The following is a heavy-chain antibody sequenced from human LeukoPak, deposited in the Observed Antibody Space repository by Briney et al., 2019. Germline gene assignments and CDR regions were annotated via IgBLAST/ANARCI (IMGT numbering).Heavy chain of an antibody. D-gene: IGHD4-17*01. V-gene: IGHV4-59*08. Sequence: SETLSLTCTVSGGSISSYYWSWIRQPPGKGLEWIGYIYYSGSTNYNPSLKSRVTISVDTSKNQFSLKLISVTAADTAVYYCARLFDYGDFTEVPWGQGTLVTVSS. CDR2: IYYSGST. CDR3: ARLFDYGDFTEVP. CDR1: GGSISSYY. J-gene: IGHJ5*02.